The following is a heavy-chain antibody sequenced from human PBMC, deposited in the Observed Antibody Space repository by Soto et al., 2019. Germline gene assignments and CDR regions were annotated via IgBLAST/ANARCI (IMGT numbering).Heavy chain of an antibody. V-gene: IGHV3-23*01. J-gene: IGHJ4*02. CDR3: AKVRYSSSWGLRDFDY. Sequence: GSLRLSCAASGFTFSSYAMSWVRQAPGKGLEWVSAISGSGGSTYYADSVKGRFTISRDNSKNTLYLQMNSLRAEDTAVYYCAKVRYSSSWGLRDFDYWGQGTLVTVSS. CDR2: ISGSGGST. D-gene: IGHD6-13*01. CDR1: GFTFSSYA.